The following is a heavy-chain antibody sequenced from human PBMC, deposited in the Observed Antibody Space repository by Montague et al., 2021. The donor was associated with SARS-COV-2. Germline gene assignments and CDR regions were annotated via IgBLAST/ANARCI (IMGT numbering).Heavy chain of an antibody. J-gene: IGHJ6*02. D-gene: IGHD6-19*01. Sequence: NEYAVSVNSRITINPDTSKNQFSLQVNSVPPEDTAVYYCARGADRYYFYGMDVWGQGATVTVS. V-gene: IGHV6-1*01. CDR2: N. CDR3: ARGADRYYFYGMDV.